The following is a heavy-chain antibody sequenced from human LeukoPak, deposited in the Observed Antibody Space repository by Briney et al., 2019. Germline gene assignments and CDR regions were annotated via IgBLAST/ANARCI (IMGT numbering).Heavy chain of an antibody. CDR1: GFIFSSYA. J-gene: IGHJ4*02. CDR3: AKDRRIGGGGTLDS. CDR2: ISGGRGST. V-gene: IGHV3-23*01. D-gene: IGHD2-15*01. Sequence: PGGSLRLSCAPSGFIFSSYAMSWVRQAPGKGLEWVSSISGGRGSTFYADSVKGRFTISRDNSKDTLYLQMNSLRAEDTALYYCAKDRRIGGGGTLDSWGQGILVSVSS.